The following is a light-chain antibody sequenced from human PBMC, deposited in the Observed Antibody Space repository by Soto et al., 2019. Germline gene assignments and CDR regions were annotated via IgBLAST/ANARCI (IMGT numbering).Light chain of an antibody. J-gene: IGKJ2*01. CDR1: QSITSNY. Sequence: EIVLTQSPGTLSLSPGERATLSCRASQSITSNYLAWYQHRPGQAPRLLIYAASGRATGIPDRFSGSGSGTDFTLTISRLEPEDFAVYYCQQYDTSPRTFGQGTKLEIK. CDR3: QQYDTSPRT. CDR2: AAS. V-gene: IGKV3-20*01.